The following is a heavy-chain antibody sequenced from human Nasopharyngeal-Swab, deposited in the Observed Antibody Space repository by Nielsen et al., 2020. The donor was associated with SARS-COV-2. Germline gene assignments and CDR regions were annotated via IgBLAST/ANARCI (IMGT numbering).Heavy chain of an antibody. CDR1: GFSFSSYS. CDR3: ARSEYWYSGNYGADY. J-gene: IGHJ4*02. CDR2: ISSSSSYI. Sequence: GESLKISCAGSGFSFSSYSMNWVRQAPGKGLEWVSSISSSSSYIYYADSVKGRFTISRDKANNSLYLQMNSLRAGDTAVYYCARSEYWYSGNYGADYWGQGTLVTVSS. V-gene: IGHV3-21*01. D-gene: IGHD1-26*01.